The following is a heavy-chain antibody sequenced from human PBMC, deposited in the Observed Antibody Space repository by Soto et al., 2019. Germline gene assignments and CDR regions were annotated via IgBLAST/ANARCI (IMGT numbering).Heavy chain of an antibody. V-gene: IGHV1-46*03. CDR2: INPGGGST. D-gene: IGHD1-26*01. J-gene: IGHJ4*02. CDR1: GYTFTSYY. Sequence: ASVKVSCKASGYTFTSYYIHWVRQAPGQGLEWMGIINPGGGSTTYAQKFQGRVTMTRDTSTSTVYMELSSLRSEDTAVYYCTRDGSFDYWGQGTLVTVSS. CDR3: TRDGSFDY.